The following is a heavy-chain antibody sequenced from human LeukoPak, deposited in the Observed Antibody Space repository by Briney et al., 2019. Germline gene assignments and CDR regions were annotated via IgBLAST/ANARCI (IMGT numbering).Heavy chain of an antibody. V-gene: IGHV1-24*01. J-gene: IGHJ3*02. CDR1: GYTLTELS. D-gene: IGHD3-10*01. CDR3: ATRTYYYGSGSQFIAFDI. Sequence: GASVKVSCRVSGYTLTELSMHWVRQAPGKGLEWMGGFDPEDGETIYAQKFQGRVTMTEVTSTDTAYMELSSLRSEDTAVYYCATRTYYYGSGSQFIAFDIWGQGTMVTVSS. CDR2: FDPEDGET.